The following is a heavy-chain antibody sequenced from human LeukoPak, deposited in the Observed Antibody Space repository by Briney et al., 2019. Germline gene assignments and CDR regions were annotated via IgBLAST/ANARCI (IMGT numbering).Heavy chain of an antibody. V-gene: IGHV3-30*18. Sequence: PGGSLRLSCAASGFAFSSYGMHWVRQAPGTGLEGLAVISYDGSNKYYADSVKCRFTISRDNSKNTLYLQMNSLRAEDTAVYYCAKHRGYSYGSLGMDVWGQGTTVTVSS. CDR1: GFAFSSYG. CDR3: AKHRGYSYGSLGMDV. D-gene: IGHD5-18*01. CDR2: ISYDGSNK. J-gene: IGHJ6*02.